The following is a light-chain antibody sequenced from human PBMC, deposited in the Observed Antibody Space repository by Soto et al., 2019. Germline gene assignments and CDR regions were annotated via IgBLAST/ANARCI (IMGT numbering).Light chain of an antibody. CDR2: GAS. CDR3: QQYGSSRT. CDR1: QSVSTNY. J-gene: IGKJ1*01. Sequence: VFTQSPGTVSLSPGERATLSCRASQSVSTNYLAWYQQKPGQAPRLLIYGASSRATGIPDRFSGSGSGTDFTLTISRLEPEDFAVYYCQQYGSSRTFGQGTKVDIK. V-gene: IGKV3-20*01.